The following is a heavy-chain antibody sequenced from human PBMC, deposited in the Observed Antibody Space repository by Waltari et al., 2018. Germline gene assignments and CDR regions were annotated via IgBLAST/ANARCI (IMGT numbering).Heavy chain of an antibody. CDR2: IYHIGSA. V-gene: IGHV4-30-2*01. J-gene: IGHJ5*02. Sequence: QVQLQESGSGLVKPSQTLSLTCTVSGGSISSRDYSWSWIRQPPGKDLEWIGYIYHIGSAYYSPSLKSRVTISLARSKTQFSLKLNSVTATDTAVYYCAREVRQTSGDYGWFDPWGQGILVTVSS. CDR3: AREVRQTSGDYGWFDP. CDR1: GGSISSRDYS. D-gene: IGHD4-17*01.